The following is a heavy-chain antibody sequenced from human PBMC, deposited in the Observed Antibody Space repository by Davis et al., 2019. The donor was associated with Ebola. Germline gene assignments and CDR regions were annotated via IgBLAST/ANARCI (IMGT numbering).Heavy chain of an antibody. CDR2: INPNSGNT. CDR1: GYTFTGYY. Sequence: ASVKVSCKASGYTFTGYYMHWVRQAPGQGLEWMGRINPNSGNTGYAQKFQGRVTMTRNTSISTAYMELSSLRSEDTAVYYCARDLVGADDWGQGTMVTVSS. V-gene: IGHV1-8*02. J-gene: IGHJ3*01. CDR3: ARDLVGADD. D-gene: IGHD1-26*01.